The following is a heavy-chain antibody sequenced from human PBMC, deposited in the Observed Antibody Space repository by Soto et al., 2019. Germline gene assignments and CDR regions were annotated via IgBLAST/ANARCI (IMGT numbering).Heavy chain of an antibody. CDR1: GFTFSSYT. CDR2: ISGSGGDT. Sequence: EVQLLESGGGLVQPGGSLRLSCAASGFTFSSYTMTWVRQPPGKGLEWVSGISGSGGDTYYADSVKGRFTISRDNSKNTLYLQMNSLRAEDTAVYYCAKVPYGDYAPFDYWGQGTLVTVSS. V-gene: IGHV3-23*01. D-gene: IGHD4-17*01. J-gene: IGHJ4*02. CDR3: AKVPYGDYAPFDY.